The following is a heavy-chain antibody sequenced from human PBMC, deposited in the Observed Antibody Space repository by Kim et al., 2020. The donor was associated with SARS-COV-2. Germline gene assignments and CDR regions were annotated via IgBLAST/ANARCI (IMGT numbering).Heavy chain of an antibody. D-gene: IGHD6-13*01. J-gene: IGHJ6*02. CDR3: TRAGSGSSWYVDGMDV. V-gene: IGHV3-73*01. Sequence: LVEGRFTISRDDAKNTAYLQMNSLKTEDTAVYYCTRAGSGSSWYVDGMDVWGQGTTVTVSS.